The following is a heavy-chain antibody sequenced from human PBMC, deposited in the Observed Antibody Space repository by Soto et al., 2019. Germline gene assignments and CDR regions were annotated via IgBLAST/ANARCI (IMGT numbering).Heavy chain of an antibody. J-gene: IGHJ6*02. D-gene: IGHD5-18*01. CDR2: ISYSGST. CDR3: AREGVTPSYYYYYGMDV. Sequence: SETLSLTCTVSGGYISSYYWSWIRQPPGKGLEWIGYISYSGSTNYNSSLKSRVTISVDTSKNQFSLKLSSVTAADTAVYYCAREGVTPSYYYYYGMDVWGPGTTVTVSS. CDR1: GGYISSYY. V-gene: IGHV4-59*01.